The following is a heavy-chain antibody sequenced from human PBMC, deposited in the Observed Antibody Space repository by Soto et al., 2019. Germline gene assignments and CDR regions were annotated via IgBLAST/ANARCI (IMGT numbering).Heavy chain of an antibody. CDR2: INHSGST. CDR3: ARLQGGGDYIWGSYRSLYFDY. Sequence: QVQLQQWGAGLLKPSETLSLTCAVYGGSFSGYYWSWIRQAPGKGLEGSGEINHSGSTNYNPSLKGRVTISVDTSKNQFSLKLSSVTAADTAVYYCARLQGGGDYIWGSYRSLYFDYWGQGTLVTVSS. V-gene: IGHV4-34*01. D-gene: IGHD3-16*02. CDR1: GGSFSGYY. J-gene: IGHJ4*02.